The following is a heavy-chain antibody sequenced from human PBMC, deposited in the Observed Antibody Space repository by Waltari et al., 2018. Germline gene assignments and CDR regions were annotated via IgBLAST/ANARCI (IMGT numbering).Heavy chain of an antibody. Sequence: QVQLQESGPGLVKPSGTLSLTCGVPGDSMRGNYLWRWVRQPPGKGLAWIGQVHRSGRTNYNPPLESRVTVSIDTFNSQFSLEVTSATAADTALYFCARDRGRGLYLDSWGRGILVTVSP. J-gene: IGHJ4*02. D-gene: IGHD2-15*01. CDR3: ARDRGRGLYLDS. V-gene: IGHV4-4*02. CDR1: GDSMRGNYL. CDR2: VHRSGRT.